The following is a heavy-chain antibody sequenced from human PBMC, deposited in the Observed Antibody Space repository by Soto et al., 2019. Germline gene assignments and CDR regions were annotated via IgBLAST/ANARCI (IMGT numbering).Heavy chain of an antibody. CDR3: ARFRGGAYGMDV. Sequence: ASVKVSCKSSGYAFTSYTMHWVRQAPGQRLEWMGWFNVGNGNTKYSQKFQGRVTITRDTSASTAYMELSSLTSEDPAVYYCARFRGGAYGMDVWGQGTTVTVSS. CDR1: GYAFTSYT. V-gene: IGHV1-3*01. CDR2: FNVGNGNT. D-gene: IGHD2-15*01. J-gene: IGHJ6*02.